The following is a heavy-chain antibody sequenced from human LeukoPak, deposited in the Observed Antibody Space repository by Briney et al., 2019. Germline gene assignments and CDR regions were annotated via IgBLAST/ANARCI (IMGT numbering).Heavy chain of an antibody. Sequence: GGSLRLSCAASGFTFSSYSMNWVRQAPGKGLEWVSSISSSSSYLYYADSVKGRYTISRDNAKNSLYLQMNSLRAEDTAVYYCARVRGSSGYYSEYYFDYWGQGTLVTVSS. D-gene: IGHD3-22*01. CDR3: ARVRGSSGYYSEYYFDY. CDR1: GFTFSSYS. CDR2: ISSSSSYL. V-gene: IGHV3-21*01. J-gene: IGHJ4*02.